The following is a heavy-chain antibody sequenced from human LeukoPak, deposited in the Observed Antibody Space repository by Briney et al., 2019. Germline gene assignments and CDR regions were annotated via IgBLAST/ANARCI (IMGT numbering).Heavy chain of an antibody. CDR2: INHSGST. V-gene: IGHV4-34*01. CDR3: ARVRRIVGYYYGSGSYFLDY. J-gene: IGHJ4*02. Sequence: SETLSLTCAVYGGSFSGYYWSWIRQPPGKGLEWIGEINHSGSTNYNPSLEGRVTISVDTSKNQFSLKLSSVTAADTAVYYCARVRRIVGYYYGSGSYFLDYWGQGTLVTVSS. D-gene: IGHD3-10*01. CDR1: GGSFSGYY.